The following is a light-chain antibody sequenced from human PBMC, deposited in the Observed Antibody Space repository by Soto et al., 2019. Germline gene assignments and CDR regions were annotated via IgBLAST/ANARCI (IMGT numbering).Light chain of an antibody. CDR3: QHSYSTPLT. V-gene: IGKV1-39*01. CDR1: QSISSY. Sequence: DIPMTQSPSSLSASVGDRVTITCRASQSISSYLNWYQQKPGKAPKLLIYAASSLQSGVPSRFSRSRSGTDFTLTISSLQPEDFATYYCQHSYSTPLTFPQDTKVQLK. CDR2: AAS. J-gene: IGKJ1*01.